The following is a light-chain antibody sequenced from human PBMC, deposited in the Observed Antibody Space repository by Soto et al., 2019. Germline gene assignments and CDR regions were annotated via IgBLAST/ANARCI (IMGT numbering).Light chain of an antibody. CDR3: HQYVSSPLT. J-gene: IGKJ4*01. V-gene: IGKV3-20*01. CDR2: GAS. CDR1: QTLSSSS. Sequence: EIVLTQSPGTLSLSPGESGTLSCRAGQTLSSSSLAWYQQKPGQAPRLLIYGASNRASGIPDRFSGGGSGTDFTLTISRLEPEDFAVYYCHQYVSSPLTFGGGTKV.